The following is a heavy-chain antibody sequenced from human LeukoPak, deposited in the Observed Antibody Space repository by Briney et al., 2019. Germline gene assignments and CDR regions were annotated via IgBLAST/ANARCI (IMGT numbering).Heavy chain of an antibody. J-gene: IGHJ5*02. CDR2: IYHTGST. CDR3: ARGDGSGSGRWFDP. CDR1: GASISSGTYS. Sequence: PSETPSLTCTVSGASISSGTYSWSWIRQPPGEGLEWIGYIYHTGSTYYNPSLKSRVTISVDRSKNQFSLNLNSVTAADTALYYCARGDGSGSGRWFDPWGQGTLITVSS. V-gene: IGHV4-30-2*01. D-gene: IGHD3-10*01.